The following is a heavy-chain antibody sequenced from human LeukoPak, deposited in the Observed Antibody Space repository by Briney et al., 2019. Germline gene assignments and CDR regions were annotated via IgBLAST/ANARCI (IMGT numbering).Heavy chain of an antibody. D-gene: IGHD3-10*01. CDR2: IYYSGNT. V-gene: IGHV4-61*01. CDR1: GGSISSSSYY. Sequence: SETLSLTCTVSGGSISSSSYYWSWIRQPPGKGLEWIGYIYYSGNTKYNPSLKSRVTISVDTSKNQISLKLNSVTAADTVVYYCARAFSGSGSYYSEMLYYYYYMDVWGKGTTVTISS. J-gene: IGHJ6*03. CDR3: ARAFSGSGSYYSEMLYYYYYMDV.